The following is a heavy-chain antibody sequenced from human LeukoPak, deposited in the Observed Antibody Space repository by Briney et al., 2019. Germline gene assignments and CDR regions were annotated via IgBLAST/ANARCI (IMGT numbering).Heavy chain of an antibody. V-gene: IGHV1-69*04. CDR2: IIPILGIA. CDR3: AGDPGNYGSGSYRTKNWFDP. Sequence: SVKVSCKASGGTFSSYAISWVRQAPGQGLEWMGRIIPILGIANYAQKFQGRVTITADKSTSTAYMELSSLRSEDTAVYYCAGDPGNYGSGSYRTKNWFDPWGQGTLVTVSS. CDR1: GGTFSSYA. D-gene: IGHD3-10*01. J-gene: IGHJ5*02.